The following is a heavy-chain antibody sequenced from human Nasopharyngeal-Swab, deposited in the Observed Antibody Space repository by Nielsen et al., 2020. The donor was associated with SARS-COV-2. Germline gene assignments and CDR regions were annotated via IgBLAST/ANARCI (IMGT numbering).Heavy chain of an antibody. CDR1: GFTFSSHS. V-gene: IGHV3-21*01. CDR3: ARLVGAYKWYFDI. D-gene: IGHD1-26*01. Sequence: GESLKISCAASGFTFSSHSMNWVRQAPGKGLEWGAHISYNSGHINYAESVKGRFTISRDNARKSLYLQMDSLRAEDTAVYYCARLVGAYKWYFDIWGRGTLVTVSS. CDR2: ISYNSGHI. J-gene: IGHJ2*01.